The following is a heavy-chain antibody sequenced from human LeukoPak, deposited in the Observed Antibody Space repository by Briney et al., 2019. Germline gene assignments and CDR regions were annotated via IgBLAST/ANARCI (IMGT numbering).Heavy chain of an antibody. CDR2: ISGNGIST. V-gene: IGHV3-23*01. CDR3: AKEPSWYYYYYYSMDV. J-gene: IGHJ6*03. D-gene: IGHD2-8*02. CDR1: GFTFTNYA. Sequence: PGGSLRLSCAASGFTFTNYAMSWVRQAPGKGLEWVSGISGNGISTYYAYPVKGRFTFSRDNSKSTLYLQMDSLRADDTVVYYCAKEPSWYYYYYYSMDVWGKGTTVTVSS.